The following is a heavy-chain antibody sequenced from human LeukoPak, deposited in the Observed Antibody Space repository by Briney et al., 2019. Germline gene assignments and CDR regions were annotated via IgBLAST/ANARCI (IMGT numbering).Heavy chain of an antibody. V-gene: IGHV1-2*04. Sequence: ASVKVSCKASGYTFTGYYMHWVRQAPGQGLEWMGWINPNSGGTNYAQKFQGWVTMTRDTSISTAYMELSRLRSDDTAVYYCARGLFGVVIPNFDYWGQGTLVTVSS. CDR1: GYTFTGYY. D-gene: IGHD3-3*01. CDR3: ARGLFGVVIPNFDY. CDR2: INPNSGGT. J-gene: IGHJ4*02.